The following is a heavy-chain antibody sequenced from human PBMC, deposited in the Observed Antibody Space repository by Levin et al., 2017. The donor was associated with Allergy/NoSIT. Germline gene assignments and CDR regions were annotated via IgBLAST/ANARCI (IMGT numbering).Heavy chain of an antibody. J-gene: IGHJ1*01. CDR3: ARDSQKGYSSGWYRSTDGYFQH. CDR2: INSDGSST. CDR1: GFTFSSYW. Sequence: GESLKISCAASGFTFSSYWMHWVRQAPGKGLVWVSRINSDGSSTSYADSVKGRFTISRDNAKNTLYLQMNSLRAEDTAVYYCARDSQKGYSSGWYRSTDGYFQHWGQGTLVTVSS. V-gene: IGHV3-74*01. D-gene: IGHD6-19*01.